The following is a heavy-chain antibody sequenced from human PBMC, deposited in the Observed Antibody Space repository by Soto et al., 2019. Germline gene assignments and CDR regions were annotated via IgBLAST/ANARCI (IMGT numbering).Heavy chain of an antibody. Sequence: ASVKVSCKASGYTFTGYYMHWVRQAPGQGLEWMGWINPNSGGTNYAQKFQGRVTMTRDTSISTAYMELSRLRPDDTAVYYCARGYQIGDYYYYGMDVWGQGTTVTVSS. CDR1: GYTFTGYY. D-gene: IGHD3-16*02. J-gene: IGHJ6*02. CDR2: INPNSGGT. CDR3: ARGYQIGDYYYYGMDV. V-gene: IGHV1-2*02.